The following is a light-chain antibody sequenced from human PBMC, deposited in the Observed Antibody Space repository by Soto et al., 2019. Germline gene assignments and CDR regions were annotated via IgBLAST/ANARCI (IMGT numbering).Light chain of an antibody. Sequence: QSALTQPASVSGSPGQSITISCTGTSSDIGGYNYVSWYQHYPGEVPKLIVYEVTNRPSGVSNRFSGSKSGNTASLTISGLQAEDEASYYCMSYTSSNTGVFGGGTKLTVL. CDR2: EVT. V-gene: IGLV2-14*01. CDR3: MSYTSSNTGV. CDR1: SSDIGGYNY. J-gene: IGLJ3*02.